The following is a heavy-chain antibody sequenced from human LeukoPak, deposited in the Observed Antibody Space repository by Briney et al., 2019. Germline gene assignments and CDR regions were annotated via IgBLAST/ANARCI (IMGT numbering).Heavy chain of an antibody. CDR2: ILPNGGVT. Sequence: ASVTVSCKASGYTFTGYYIHWVRQAPGQGLEWMGWILPNGGVTNYAQKFQGRVTMTRDTSISTAYMELNGLRSDDTAMYYCARGGGTIFGVLNDWGQGTLVTVSS. V-gene: IGHV1-2*02. J-gene: IGHJ4*02. D-gene: IGHD3-3*01. CDR1: GYTFTGYY. CDR3: ARGGGTIFGVLND.